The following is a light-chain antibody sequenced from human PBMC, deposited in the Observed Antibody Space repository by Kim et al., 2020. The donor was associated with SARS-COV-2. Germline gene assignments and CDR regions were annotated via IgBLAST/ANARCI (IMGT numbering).Light chain of an antibody. CDR2: VCS. J-gene: IGLJ1*01. V-gene: IGLV2-14*03. CDR3: SSHTTSSTYV. CDR1: SSDVGGYKR. Sequence: SCTNPCAETSSDVGGYKRVSWHQQHQDKDPKRMTYVCSERASGVSNRFAGSQSGNTASLTISGLRAEDEADYYCSSHTTSSTYVFGSGTKVTV.